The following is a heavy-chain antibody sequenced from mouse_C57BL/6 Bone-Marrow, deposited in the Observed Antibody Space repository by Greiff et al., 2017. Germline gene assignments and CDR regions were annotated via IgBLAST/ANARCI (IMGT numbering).Heavy chain of an antibody. CDR3: TRRKNWDWYFDV. J-gene: IGHJ1*03. CDR2: IDPETGGT. D-gene: IGHD4-1*01. Sequence: QVQLKESGAELVRPGASVTLSCKASGYTFTDYEMHWVKQTPVHGLEWIGAIDPETGGTAYNQKFKGKAILTADKSSSTAYMELRSLTSEDSAVYYCTRRKNWDWYFDVWGTGTTVTVSS. CDR1: GYTFTDYE. V-gene: IGHV1-15*01.